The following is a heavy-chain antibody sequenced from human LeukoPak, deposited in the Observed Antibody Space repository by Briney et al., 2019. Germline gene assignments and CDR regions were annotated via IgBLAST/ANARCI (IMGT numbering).Heavy chain of an antibody. CDR1: GGSIRSDY. CDR2: LSDTGST. J-gene: IGHJ4*02. V-gene: IGHV4-59*01. CDR3: ARVGYSSIWYGPTCFDY. Sequence: PSETVSVTCTVSGGSIRSDYWSWVRQPPGKKLEWIGYLSDTGSTNYNPSLKSRGTILRGKSKNRFSLKLSSVTAADTAVYYSARVGYSSIWYGPTCFDYCSQASLVTVSS. D-gene: IGHD6-13*01.